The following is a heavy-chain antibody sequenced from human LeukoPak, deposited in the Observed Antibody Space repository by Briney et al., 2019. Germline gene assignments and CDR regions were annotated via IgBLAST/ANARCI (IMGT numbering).Heavy chain of an antibody. J-gene: IGHJ4*02. CDR1: GFTFSSYA. CDR3: ARNGEWELLLGSYFDY. CDR2: ISYDGSNK. Sequence: GRSLRLSCAASGFTFSSYAMHWVRQAPGKGLEWVAVISYDGSNKYYADSVKGRFTISRDNSKNTLYLQMNSLRAEDTAVYYCARNGEWELLLGSYFDYWGQGTLVTVSS. D-gene: IGHD1-26*01. V-gene: IGHV3-30-3*01.